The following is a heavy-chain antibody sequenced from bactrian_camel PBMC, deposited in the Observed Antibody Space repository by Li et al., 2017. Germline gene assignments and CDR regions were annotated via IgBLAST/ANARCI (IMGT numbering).Heavy chain of an antibody. D-gene: IGHD1*01. Sequence: HVQLVESGGGSVPAGGSLILACVVSGSTYNGNCLSWFRQAPGKKREGVAALSIVEDRPYYADSVKGRFTISRDNGHTTVYLQMNDLEPEDSGVYYCAAKSQCTMRFDWRGLLTEFDYWGQGTQVTVS. V-gene: IGHV3S1*01. CDR1: GSTYNGNC. J-gene: IGHJ6*01. CDR3: AAKSQCTMRFDWRGLLTEFDY. CDR2: LSIVEDRP.